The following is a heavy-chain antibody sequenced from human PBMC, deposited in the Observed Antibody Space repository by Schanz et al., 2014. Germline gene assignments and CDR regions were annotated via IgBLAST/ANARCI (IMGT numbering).Heavy chain of an antibody. CDR2: VSPYSGDT. CDR3: ARKGMPPIWSGYPYFFDF. D-gene: IGHD3-3*01. Sequence: QVQLVQSGAEVKKPGSSVNVSCEASGGTFGRYTISWLRQAPGQGLEWMGRVSPYSGDTNYAQMFQGRVTMTRNTSTSTAYMELRGLRSDDTAVYYCARKGMPPIWSGYPYFFDFWGQGTLVTVSS. J-gene: IGHJ4*02. CDR1: GGTFGRYT. V-gene: IGHV1-69*02.